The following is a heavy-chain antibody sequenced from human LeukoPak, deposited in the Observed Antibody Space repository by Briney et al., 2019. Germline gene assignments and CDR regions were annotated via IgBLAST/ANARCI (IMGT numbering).Heavy chain of an antibody. CDR2: INTNTGSP. V-gene: IGHV7-4-1*02. J-gene: IGHJ4*02. D-gene: IGHD2-2*01. CDR3: ARAVGYCRTTTCYPAY. Sequence: ASVKVSCKASGYTFTTHAIIWVRQAPGQGLEWMGWINTNTGSPTYAQGFTGRFVFSLVTSVNTAYLQISSLKAEDTAVYYCARAVGYCRTTTCYPAYWGQGTLVTVSS. CDR1: GYTFTTHA.